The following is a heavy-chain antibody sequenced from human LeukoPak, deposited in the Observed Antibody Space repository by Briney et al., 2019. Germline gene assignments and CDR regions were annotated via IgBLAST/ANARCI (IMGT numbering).Heavy chain of an antibody. CDR3: ARAPSEIGGYYPEYFRH. V-gene: IGHV3-23*01. CDR2: ISGSGGST. D-gene: IGHD3-22*01. Sequence: GGSLRLSCAASGFTFSSYVMSWVRQAPGKGLEWVSGISGSGGSTYYADSVKGRFTISRGNANNTLSLQMNSLRPEDTGVYYCARAPSEIGGYYPEYFRHWGQGTLVTVSS. J-gene: IGHJ1*01. CDR1: GFTFSSYV.